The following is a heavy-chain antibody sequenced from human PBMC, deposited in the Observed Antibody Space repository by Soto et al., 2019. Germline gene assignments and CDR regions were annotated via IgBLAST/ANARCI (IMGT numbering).Heavy chain of an antibody. CDR3: ARSRGGTHYNVMDV. D-gene: IGHD3-10*01. CDR2: ISGSGSNT. Sequence: GGSLRRSCAASGFTFSSYGMSWVRRAPGKGLEWVSGISGSGSNTYYADSVKGRFTISRDNSKNTLYLQMNSPTGEDTAIYYCARSRGGTHYNVMDVWGQGTTVTVSS. J-gene: IGHJ6*02. CDR1: GFTFSSYG. V-gene: IGHV3-23*01.